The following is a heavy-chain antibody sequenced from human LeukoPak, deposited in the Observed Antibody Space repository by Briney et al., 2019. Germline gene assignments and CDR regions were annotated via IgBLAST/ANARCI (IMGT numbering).Heavy chain of an antibody. CDR2: INAGTGNT. CDR3: ARLNGWYGLDY. Sequence: GASVKVSCKASGYTFTSYAIHWVRQAPGQRLEWMGWINAGTGNTKYSQRFQGRVTITRDTSARTAYMELSSLRSEDTAVHYCARLNGWYGLDYWGQGTRVTVSS. V-gene: IGHV1-3*01. J-gene: IGHJ4*02. D-gene: IGHD6-19*01. CDR1: GYTFTSYA.